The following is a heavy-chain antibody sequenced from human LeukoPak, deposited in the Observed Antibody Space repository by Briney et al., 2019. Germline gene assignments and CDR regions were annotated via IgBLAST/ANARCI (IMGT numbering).Heavy chain of an antibody. CDR2: IYYKGNT. CDR3: MRRDTGWSYSDY. V-gene: IGHV4-59*08. CDR1: GGSIYSHY. Sequence: SETLSLTCGVSGGSIYSHYWGWIRQPPGKGLEWIGDIYYKGNTNYNPSLESRVTISLDTSKNHLSLTLTSVVAADTAIYYCMRRDTGWSYSDYWGQGILVTVSS. J-gene: IGHJ4*02. D-gene: IGHD6-19*01.